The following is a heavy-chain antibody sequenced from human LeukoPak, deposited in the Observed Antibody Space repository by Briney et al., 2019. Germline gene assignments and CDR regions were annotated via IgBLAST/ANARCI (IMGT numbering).Heavy chain of an antibody. Sequence: PGGSLRLSCAAPGFTFSSYGMHWVRQAPGRGLEWVAVIWYDGSNKYYADSVKGRFTISRDNSKNTLYLQMNSLRAEDTAVYYCAKDQYSSGWYGGSDYWGQGTLVTVSS. D-gene: IGHD6-19*01. CDR1: GFTFSSYG. J-gene: IGHJ4*02. CDR3: AKDQYSSGWYGGSDY. V-gene: IGHV3-33*06. CDR2: IWYDGSNK.